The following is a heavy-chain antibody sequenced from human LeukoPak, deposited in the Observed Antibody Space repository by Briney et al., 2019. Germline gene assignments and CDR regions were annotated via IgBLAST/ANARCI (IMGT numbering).Heavy chain of an antibody. CDR3: ARDVGADQFDY. CDR1: GQSLTGYF. J-gene: IGHJ4*02. D-gene: IGHD1-26*01. V-gene: IGHV1-2*06. CDR2: IDPNTGDT. Sequence: ASEKVSCKASGQSLTGYFIHWVRQAPGQGLEWVGRIDPNTGDTIYAQNFQGRVTVTSATSISTAYMELSSLRSEDTAVYYCARDVGADQFDYWGQGTLVTVSS.